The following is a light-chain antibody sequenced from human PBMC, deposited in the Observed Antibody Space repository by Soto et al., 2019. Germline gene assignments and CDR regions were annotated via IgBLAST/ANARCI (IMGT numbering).Light chain of an antibody. CDR3: QQYSSYWT. CDR2: DAS. CDR1: QGISSA. J-gene: IGKJ1*01. Sequence: GYRVTITCRASQGISSALAWYQQKPGKAPXXLIYDASSLESGVPSRFSGSGSGTEFTLTISSLKPDDFATYYCQQYSSYWTFAQGTKVDIK. V-gene: IGKV1-13*02.